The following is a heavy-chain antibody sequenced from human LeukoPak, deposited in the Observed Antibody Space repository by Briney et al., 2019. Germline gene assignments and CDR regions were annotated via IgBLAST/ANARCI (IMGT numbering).Heavy chain of an antibody. Sequence: SETLSLTCTVSGXSINSYSGSWIRQPPGKGLEWTGYIFYSGSTNYNPSLQSRVTISLDTSKNQFSLKLSSVTAADTAVYYCARVTSSSLRFDYWGQGTLVTVSS. CDR2: IFYSGST. CDR1: GXSINSYS. V-gene: IGHV4-59*01. J-gene: IGHJ4*02. CDR3: ARVTSSSLRFDY. D-gene: IGHD6-6*01.